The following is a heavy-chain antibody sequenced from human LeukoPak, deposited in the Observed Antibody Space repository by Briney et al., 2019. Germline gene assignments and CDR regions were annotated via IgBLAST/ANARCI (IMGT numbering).Heavy chain of an antibody. J-gene: IGHJ4*02. CDR3: ARDGGATHSDY. D-gene: IGHD1-26*01. CDR1: GYSFTDYG. Sequence: GASVQVSCKASGYSFTDYGISWVRQAPRQGLEWMGWISAYSGNTNYAQKLQGRVTMTTDTSTSTAYMELRSLRSDDTAVYYCARDGGATHSDYWGQGTLVTVSS. CDR2: ISAYSGNT. V-gene: IGHV1-18*01.